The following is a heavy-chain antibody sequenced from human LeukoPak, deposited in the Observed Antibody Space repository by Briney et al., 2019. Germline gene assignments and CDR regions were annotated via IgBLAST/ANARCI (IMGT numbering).Heavy chain of an antibody. CDR2: MNPNSGNT. CDR1: GYTFTSYD. J-gene: IGHJ4*02. CDR3: ARGHPLRRLRTYYFDY. D-gene: IGHD3-16*01. Sequence: GASVKVSCKASGYTFTSYDINWVRQATGQGLEWMGWMNPNSGNTGYAQKFQGRVTMTRNTSISTAYMELSSLRSEDTAVYYCARGHPLRRLRTYYFDYWGQGTLVTVSS. V-gene: IGHV1-8*01.